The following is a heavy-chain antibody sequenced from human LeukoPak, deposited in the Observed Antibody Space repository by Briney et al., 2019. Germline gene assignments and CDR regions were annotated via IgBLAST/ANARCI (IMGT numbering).Heavy chain of an antibody. CDR2: INPNSRGT. Sequence: GASVKVSCKASGYTFTGYYMHWVRQAPGQGLEWMGWINPNSRGTNYAQKFQGRVTMTRDTSISTAYMELSRLRSDDTAVYYCARDSYGDYPYYFDYWGQGTLVTVSS. CDR1: GYTFTGYY. J-gene: IGHJ4*02. V-gene: IGHV1-2*02. D-gene: IGHD4-17*01. CDR3: ARDSYGDYPYYFDY.